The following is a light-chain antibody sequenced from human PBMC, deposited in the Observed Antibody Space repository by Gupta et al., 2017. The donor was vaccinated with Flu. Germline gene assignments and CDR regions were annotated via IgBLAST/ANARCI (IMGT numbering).Light chain of an antibody. J-gene: IGKJ4*01. CDR1: QTVNTK. CDR3: QQYNDWHPLT. V-gene: IGKV3-15*01. Sequence: ETVLTQSPAVLSVSPGERVTLTCRASQTVNTKVAWYQQKSGQAPRLLIQGASTRASGVSDRFAGSGSGTEFSLTINSLQSEDFAVYYCQQYNDWHPLTFGGGTEVQVK. CDR2: GAS.